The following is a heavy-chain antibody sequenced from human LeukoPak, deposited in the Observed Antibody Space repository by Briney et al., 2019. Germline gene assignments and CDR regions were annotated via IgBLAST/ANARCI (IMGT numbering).Heavy chain of an antibody. D-gene: IGHD3-16*02. V-gene: IGHV4-59*01. Sequence: SETLSLTCTVSGGSISSYYWSWIRQPPGKGLEWIGYIFYSASTNYNPSLKSRVTTSVDTSKNQFSLTLISVTAADTAVYYCARHPRTFGGLIALDYWGQGTLVTVRS. CDR2: IFYSAST. CDR3: ARHPRTFGGLIALDY. J-gene: IGHJ4*02. CDR1: GGSISSYY.